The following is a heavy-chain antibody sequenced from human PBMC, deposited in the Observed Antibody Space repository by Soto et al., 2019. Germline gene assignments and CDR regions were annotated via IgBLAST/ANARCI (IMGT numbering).Heavy chain of an antibody. D-gene: IGHD3-10*01. Sequence: EVQLLDSGGGFVQPGGSLRLSCAASGFTFRGYALTWGRQAPGKGLEGVSAISGGGDATFYADAVKGPFTISRENSKNALYLQMNTLRAEDTAVYYCARKVSGSTGRPDLWYFDLWGRGTLVTVSS. CDR2: ISGGGDAT. V-gene: IGHV3-23*01. CDR3: ARKVSGSTGRPDLWYFDL. CDR1: GFTFRGYA. J-gene: IGHJ2*01.